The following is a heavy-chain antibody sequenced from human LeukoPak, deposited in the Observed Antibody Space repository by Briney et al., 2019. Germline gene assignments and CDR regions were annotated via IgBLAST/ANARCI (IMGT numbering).Heavy chain of an antibody. D-gene: IGHD6-25*01. CDR1: GGSIVSYY. Sequence: PSETLSLTCTVSGGSIVSYYWSWIRQPPGKGLEWIGYIYYTGSTNYNPSLKSRVTISVDTSKNQFSLKLSSVTAADTVVYYCARYLAAGYFDLWGRGTLVTVSS. V-gene: IGHV4-59*08. J-gene: IGHJ2*01. CDR2: IYYTGST. CDR3: ARYLAAGYFDL.